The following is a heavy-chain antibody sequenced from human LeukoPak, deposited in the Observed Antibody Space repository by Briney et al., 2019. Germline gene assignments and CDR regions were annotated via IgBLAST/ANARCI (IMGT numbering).Heavy chain of an antibody. Sequence: PSGTLSLTCAVSGGSISSSNWWSWVRQPPGKGLEWIGEIYHSGSTNYNPSLKSRVTISVDKSKNQFSLKLSSVTAADTAVYYCARGLLWFGEFYGMDVWGQGTTVTVSS. V-gene: IGHV4-4*02. CDR1: GGSISSSNW. D-gene: IGHD3-10*01. CDR3: ARGLLWFGEFYGMDV. CDR2: IYHSGST. J-gene: IGHJ6*02.